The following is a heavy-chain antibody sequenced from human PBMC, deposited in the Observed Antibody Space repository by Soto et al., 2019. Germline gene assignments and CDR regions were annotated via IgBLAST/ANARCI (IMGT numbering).Heavy chain of an antibody. Sequence: EVQLVESGGGLLQPGGSLRLSCAASGFTVTTNYMSWVRQPPGKGLEWVSVVYSGGSTYYADSVKGRFNVSTDNSKNTLYLQMNSLRAEDTAVYECARDYSGRNDAFDIWGQGTVVTVSS. D-gene: IGHD3-10*01. J-gene: IGHJ3*02. CDR1: GFTVTTNY. CDR2: VYSGGST. CDR3: ARDYSGRNDAFDI. V-gene: IGHV3-66*01.